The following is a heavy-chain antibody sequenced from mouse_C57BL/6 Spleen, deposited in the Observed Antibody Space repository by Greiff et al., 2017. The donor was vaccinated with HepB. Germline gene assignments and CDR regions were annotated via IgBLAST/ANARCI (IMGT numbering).Heavy chain of an antibody. V-gene: IGHV1-76*01. Sequence: VKVVESGAELVRPGASVKLSCKASGYTFTDYYINWVKQRPGQGLEWIARIYPGSGNTYYNEKFKGKATLTAEKSSSTAYMQLSSLTSEDSAVYFCARDGSRVGFAYWGQGTLVTVSA. J-gene: IGHJ3*01. CDR2: IYPGSGNT. CDR3: ARDGSRVGFAY. CDR1: GYTFTDYY. D-gene: IGHD1-1*01.